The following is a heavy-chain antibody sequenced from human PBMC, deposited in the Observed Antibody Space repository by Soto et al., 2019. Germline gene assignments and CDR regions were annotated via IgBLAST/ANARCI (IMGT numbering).Heavy chain of an antibody. CDR3: AIAGYCSGGSCYPDDAFDI. D-gene: IGHD2-15*01. CDR2: INHSGST. J-gene: IGHJ3*02. CDR1: GGSFSGYY. V-gene: IGHV4-34*01. Sequence: QVQLQQWGAGLLKPSETLSLTCAVYGGSFSGYYWSWIRQPPGKGLEWIGEINHSGSTNYNPSLTSRVTLSVDTSKNQFSLKLSSVTAADTAVYYCAIAGYCSGGSCYPDDAFDIWGQGTMVTVSS.